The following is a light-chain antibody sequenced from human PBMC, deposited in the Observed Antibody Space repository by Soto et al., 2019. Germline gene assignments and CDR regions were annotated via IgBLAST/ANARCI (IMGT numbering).Light chain of an antibody. CDR2: AAS. V-gene: IGKV1-16*01. CDR1: QDIGTY. J-gene: IGKJ3*01. Sequence: DIQMTQSPSALSASVGDRVTITCRASQDIGTYLVWFQQKPGKAPKSLIYAASSLQTGVPSRFSGSGYATVFTLTISSLQPEDFATYYCQHYNNFPFTFGPGTKVDL. CDR3: QHYNNFPFT.